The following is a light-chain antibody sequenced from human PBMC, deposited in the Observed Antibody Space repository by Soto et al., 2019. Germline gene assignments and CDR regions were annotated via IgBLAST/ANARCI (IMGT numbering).Light chain of an antibody. CDR2: DAS. V-gene: IGKV1-33*01. CDR1: QDITNH. Sequence: DIQMTQSPSSLSASVGDRVTITCQASQDITNHLNWYQQKPGKAPKLLIYDASNLQTGVPSRFSGSGSGTDFTCTISGLQPEDIATLYCQQYDILLTFGGGTKVDIK. CDR3: QQYDILLT. J-gene: IGKJ4*01.